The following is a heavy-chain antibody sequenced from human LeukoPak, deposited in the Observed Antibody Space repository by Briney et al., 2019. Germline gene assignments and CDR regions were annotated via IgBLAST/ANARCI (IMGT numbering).Heavy chain of an antibody. J-gene: IGHJ4*02. CDR3: ALTMIVVGASARDY. D-gene: IGHD3-22*01. V-gene: IGHV4-34*01. Sequence: SETLSLTCAVYGGSFSGYYWSWIRQPPGKGLEWIGEINHSGSTNYNPSLKSRVTISVDTSKNQFSLKLSSVTAADTAVYYCALTMIVVGASARDYWGQGTLVTVSS. CDR1: GGSFSGYY. CDR2: INHSGST.